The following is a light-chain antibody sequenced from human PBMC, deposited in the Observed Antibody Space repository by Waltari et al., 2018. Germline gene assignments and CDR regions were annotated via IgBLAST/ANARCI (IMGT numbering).Light chain of an antibody. Sequence: EIVLTQSPDTLSLSPGERATLSCRASQTLSSSYLAWYQHKPGQAPRLLIYRTSSRATGIPDRFSGSGSGTDFSLTINRLEPEDSAVYYCQQYGSPLWSFGQGTKVEIK. CDR3: QQYGSPLWS. J-gene: IGKJ1*01. CDR2: RTS. CDR1: QTLSSSY. V-gene: IGKV3-20*01.